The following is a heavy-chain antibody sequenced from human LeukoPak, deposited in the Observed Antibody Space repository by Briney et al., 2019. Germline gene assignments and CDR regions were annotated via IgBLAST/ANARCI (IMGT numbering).Heavy chain of an antibody. Sequence: SETLSLTCAVYGGSFSGYYWSWIRQPPGKGLEWIGEINHSGSTYYNPSLKSRVTISVDTSKNQFSLKLSSVTAADTAVYYCACRITLLCRKWGQGTLVTVSS. J-gene: IGHJ4*02. CDR2: INHSGST. CDR3: ACRITLLCRK. D-gene: IGHD3-10*01. V-gene: IGHV4-34*01. CDR1: GGSFSGYY.